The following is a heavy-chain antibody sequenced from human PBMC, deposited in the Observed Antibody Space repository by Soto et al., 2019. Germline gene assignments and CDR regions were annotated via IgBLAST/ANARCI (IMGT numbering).Heavy chain of an antibody. D-gene: IGHD1-26*01. J-gene: IGHJ4*02. CDR1: GFTFSSYA. Sequence: EVQLLESGGGLVQPGGSLRLSCAASGFTFSSYAMIWVRQAPGKGLEWVSAISGSGGSTYYADSVKGRFTISRDNSKNTLYLQMHSLRAEDTAVYYCAKARAKWELRTDFDYWGQGTLVTVSS. CDR3: AKARAKWELRTDFDY. CDR2: ISGSGGST. V-gene: IGHV3-23*01.